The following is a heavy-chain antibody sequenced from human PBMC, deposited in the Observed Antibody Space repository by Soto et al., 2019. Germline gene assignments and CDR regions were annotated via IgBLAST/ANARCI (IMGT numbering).Heavy chain of an antibody. CDR2: ISWDGGST. CDR1: GFTFDDYA. CDR3: AKDIEVAVAGSPYYYYGMDV. V-gene: IGHV3-43D*03. J-gene: IGHJ6*02. Sequence: GESLKISCAASGFTFDDYAMHWVRQAPGKGLEWVSLISWDGGSTYYADSVKGRFTISRDNSKNSLYLQMNSLRAEDTALYYCAKDIEVAVAGSPYYYYGMDVWGQGTTVTVSS. D-gene: IGHD6-19*01.